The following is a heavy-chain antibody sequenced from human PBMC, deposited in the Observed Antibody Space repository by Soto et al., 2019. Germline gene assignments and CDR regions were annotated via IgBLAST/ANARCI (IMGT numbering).Heavy chain of an antibody. CDR3: ARVDGANSA. CDR1: GFTVNNNY. V-gene: IGHV3-66*01. Sequence: EVQLVESGGGLVQPGGSLRLSCAASGFTVNNNYMTWVRQAPGTGLEWVSLIHRAGSTYYADSVKGRFTISRDISKNRLYLQMNTLRHDDTAVYYCARVDGANSAWGQGTLVTVSS. CDR2: IHRAGST. D-gene: IGHD4-17*01. J-gene: IGHJ5*02.